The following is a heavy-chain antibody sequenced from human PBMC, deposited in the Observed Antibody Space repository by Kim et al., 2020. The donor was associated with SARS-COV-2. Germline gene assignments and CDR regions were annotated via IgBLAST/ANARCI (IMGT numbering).Heavy chain of an antibody. D-gene: IGHD6-19*01. V-gene: IGHV3-23*01. J-gene: IGHJ4*02. CDR3: AKDQIAVAGTDFDY. Sequence: GGSLRLSCAASGFTFSSYAMSWVRQAPGKGLEWVSAISGSGGSTYYAYSVKGRFTISRDNSNNTLYLQMNSLRVEDTAVYYCAKDQIAVAGTDFDYWGQGTLVTVSS. CDR1: GFTFSSYA. CDR2: ISGSGGST.